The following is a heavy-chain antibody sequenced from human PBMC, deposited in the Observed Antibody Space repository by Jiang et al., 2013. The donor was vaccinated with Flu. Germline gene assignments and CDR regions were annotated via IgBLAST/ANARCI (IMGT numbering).Heavy chain of an antibody. D-gene: IGHD3-10*01. CDR2: ISAYNGNT. Sequence: SGAEVKKPGASVKVSCKASGYTFTSYGISWVRQAPGQGLEWMGWISAYNGNTNYAQKLQGRVTMTTDTSTSTAYMELRSLRSDDTAVYYCAREEVLLWFGELQGGDYWGQGTLVTVSS. J-gene: IGHJ4*02. CDR3: AREEVLLWFGELQGGDY. CDR1: GYTFTSYG. V-gene: IGHV1-18*01.